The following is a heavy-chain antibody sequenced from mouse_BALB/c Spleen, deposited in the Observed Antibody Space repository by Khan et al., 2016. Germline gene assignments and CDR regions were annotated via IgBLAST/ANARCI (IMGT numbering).Heavy chain of an antibody. V-gene: IGHV14-3*02. CDR2: IDPANGNT. CDR3: ARSGGNWWYFDV. Sequence: VQLQQSGAELVKPGASVKLSCTASGFNIKDTYMHWVKQRPEQGLEWIGRIDPANGNTKYDPKFQGKATITADTSSNTAYLQLSSLTSEDTAVXYSARSGGNWWYFDVWGAGTTVTVSS. D-gene: IGHD2-1*01. CDR1: GFNIKDTY. J-gene: IGHJ1*01.